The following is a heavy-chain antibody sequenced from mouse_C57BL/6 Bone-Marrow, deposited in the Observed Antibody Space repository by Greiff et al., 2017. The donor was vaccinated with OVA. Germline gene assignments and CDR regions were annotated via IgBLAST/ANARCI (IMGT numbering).Heavy chain of an antibody. Sequence: VQLQQSDAELVKPGASVKISCKASGYTFTDYTIHWMKQRPEQGLEWIGYIYPSDGSTKYNEKFKGKATLTADKSSSTAYMQLNSLTSDDSAVYFCARAVRGGFYAMDYWGQGTSVTVSS. J-gene: IGHJ4*01. V-gene: IGHV1-78*01. CDR2: IYPSDGST. CDR3: ARAVRGGFYAMDY. CDR1: GYTFTDYT.